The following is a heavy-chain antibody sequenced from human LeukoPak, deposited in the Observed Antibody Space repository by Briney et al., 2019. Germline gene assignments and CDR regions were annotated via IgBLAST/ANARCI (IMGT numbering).Heavy chain of an antibody. CDR1: GYSIGSGYY. D-gene: IGHD3-22*01. Sequence: SSETLSLTCAVSGYSIGSGYYWGWIRQPPGKGLEWIGSIYHSGSTYYNPSLKSRVTISVDTSKNQFSLKLSSVTAADTAVYYCASRSDSSGYDAFDIWGQGTMVTVSS. CDR2: IYHSGST. J-gene: IGHJ3*02. CDR3: ASRSDSSGYDAFDI. V-gene: IGHV4-38-2*01.